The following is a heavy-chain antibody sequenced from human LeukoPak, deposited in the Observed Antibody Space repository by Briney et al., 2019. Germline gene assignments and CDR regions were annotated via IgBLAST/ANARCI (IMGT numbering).Heavy chain of an antibody. D-gene: IGHD2-2*02. CDR1: GGSISSSSYY. CDR3: ARTNRDLYCSSTSCYTGSWFDP. V-gene: IGHV4-39*01. J-gene: IGHJ5*02. Sequence: SETLSLTCTVSGGSISSSSYYWGWIRQPPGKGLEWIGSIYYSGSTYYSPSLKSRVTISVDTSKNQFSLKLSSVTAADTAVYYCARTNRDLYCSSTSCYTGSWFDPWGQGTLVTVSS. CDR2: IYYSGST.